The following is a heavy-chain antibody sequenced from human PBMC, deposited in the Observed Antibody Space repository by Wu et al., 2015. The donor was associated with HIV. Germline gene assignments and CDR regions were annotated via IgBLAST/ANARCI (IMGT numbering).Heavy chain of an antibody. V-gene: IGHV1-2*02. CDR1: GYTFTGYY. D-gene: IGHD2/OR15-2a*01. CDR3: ARDTGKLEYSLSPPSYYMDV. J-gene: IGHJ6*03. Sequence: QVQLVQSGAEVKKPGASVKVSCKASGYTFTGYYIHWVRQAPGQGLEWMGWINPNSGGTNYAQKFQARVTMTRDTSISTACMELSRLRSDDTAVYYCARDTGKLEYSLSPPSYYMDVWDKGTTVTVSS. CDR2: INPNSGGT.